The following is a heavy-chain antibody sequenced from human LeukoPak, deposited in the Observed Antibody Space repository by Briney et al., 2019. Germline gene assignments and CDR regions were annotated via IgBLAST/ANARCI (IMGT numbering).Heavy chain of an antibody. CDR2: IHASGTT. CDR1: GGSISQYY. D-gene: IGHD1-1*01. CDR3: ARERYVQLEQVYGMDV. Sequence: PSETLSLTCAVSGGSISQYYWSWLRQAPGKGLEWIGYIHASGTTTYNPSLKSRVTMSVDTSNNQFSLTLTTVTEADTAVYYCARERYVQLEQVYGMDVWGQGTAVTVSS. V-gene: IGHV4-4*08. J-gene: IGHJ6*02.